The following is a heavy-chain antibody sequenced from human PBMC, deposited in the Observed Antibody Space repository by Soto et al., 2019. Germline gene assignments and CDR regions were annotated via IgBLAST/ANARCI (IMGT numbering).Heavy chain of an antibody. CDR1: GFTFSSYE. J-gene: IGHJ4*02. CDR2: ISSSGSTI. Sequence: PGGSLRLSCAASGFTFSSYEMNWVRQAPGKGLEWVSYISSSGSTIYYADSVKGRFTISRDNAKNSLYLQMNSLRAEDTAVYYCASGGFNGAGYNQVDFDYWGQGTLVTVSS. D-gene: IGHD2-8*01. V-gene: IGHV3-48*03. CDR3: ASGGFNGAGYNQVDFDY.